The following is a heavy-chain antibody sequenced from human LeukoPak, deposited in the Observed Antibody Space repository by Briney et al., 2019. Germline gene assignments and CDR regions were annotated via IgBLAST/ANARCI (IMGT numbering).Heavy chain of an antibody. CDR1: GFTVSSSY. V-gene: IGHV3-53*01. J-gene: IGHJ4*02. CDR2: IYSGGST. Sequence: PGGSLRLSCVASGFTVSSSYMSWVRQAPGKGLEWVSVIYSGGSTYYADSVKGRFTISRDNSKNTLYLQMNSLRAEDTAVYYCARANYYDISGYDYWGQGTLVTVSS. CDR3: ARANYYDISGYDY. D-gene: IGHD3-22*01.